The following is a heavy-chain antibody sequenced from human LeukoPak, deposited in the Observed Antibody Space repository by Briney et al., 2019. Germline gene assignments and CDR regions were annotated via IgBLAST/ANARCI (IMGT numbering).Heavy chain of an antibody. CDR1: GYTFTSYG. J-gene: IGHJ6*04. CDR3: ARGRSGYDNYYYYGMDV. V-gene: IGHV1-18*04. Sequence: ASVKVSCKASGYTFTSYGISWVRQAPGQGLEWMGWISAYNGNTNYAQKLQGRVTMTTDTSTSTAYMELRSLRSDDTAVYHCARGRSGYDNYYYYGMDVWGKGTTVTVSS. D-gene: IGHD5-12*01. CDR2: ISAYNGNT.